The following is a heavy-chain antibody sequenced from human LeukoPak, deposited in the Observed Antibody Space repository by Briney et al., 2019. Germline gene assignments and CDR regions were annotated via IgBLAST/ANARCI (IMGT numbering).Heavy chain of an antibody. CDR1: GFTFSSYG. D-gene: IGHD1-26*01. Sequence: GGSLRLSCAASGFTFSSYGMHWVRQAPGKGLEWVAVISYDGSNKGYADSVKGRFTLSRDNSKNTLYLHMNSLRAEDTAVYYCARSLGNWDDYWGQGTLVTVSS. CDR2: ISYDGSNK. V-gene: IGHV3-30*03. J-gene: IGHJ4*02. CDR3: ARSLGNWDDY.